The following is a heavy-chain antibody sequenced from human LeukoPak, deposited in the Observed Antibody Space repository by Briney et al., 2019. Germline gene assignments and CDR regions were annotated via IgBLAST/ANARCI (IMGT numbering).Heavy chain of an antibody. CDR3: ARVRRQISGWYGGTFDY. CDR1: GGSISSGGYS. J-gene: IGHJ4*02. Sequence: SQTLSLTCAVSGGSISSGGYSWSWIRQPPGKGLEWIGYIYHSGSTYYNPSLKSRVTISVDTSKNQFSLKLSSVTAADTAVYYCARVRRQISGWYGGTFDYWGQGTLVTVSS. V-gene: IGHV4-30-2*01. CDR2: IYHSGST. D-gene: IGHD6-19*01.